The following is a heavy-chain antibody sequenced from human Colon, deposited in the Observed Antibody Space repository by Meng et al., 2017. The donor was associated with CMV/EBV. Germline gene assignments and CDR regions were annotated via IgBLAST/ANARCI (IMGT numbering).Heavy chain of an antibody. CDR3: VRSYSSSWHNFDY. J-gene: IGHJ4*02. CDR2: ISYDGSSE. V-gene: IGHV3-30*04. CDR1: GFTFGHFA. Sequence: QLVDAGGVVVQPGGSLRLSWAASGFTFGHFALNWVRQAPGKGLEWVAVISYDGSSEHYADSVKGRFTISRDNSKNTLYLQMNSLRTEDTSVYYCVRSYSSSWHNFDYWGQGTLVTVSS. D-gene: IGHD6-13*01.